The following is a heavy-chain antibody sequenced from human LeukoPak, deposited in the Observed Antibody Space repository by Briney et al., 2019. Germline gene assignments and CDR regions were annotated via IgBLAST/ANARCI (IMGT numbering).Heavy chain of an antibody. Sequence: ASVYVSCKASQYTFTSYYIHWVRQAPGQGLEWMGIINTSRGNTGLPQMLHGSLTMPRDTSTSTVYMELSSLRSEDTAVYYCARTPLAGTGYFDYWGQGTLDPVSS. J-gene: IGHJ4*02. D-gene: IGHD6-19*01. V-gene: IGHV1-46*04. CDR2: INTSRGNT. CDR3: ARTPLAGTGYFDY. CDR1: QYTFTSYY.